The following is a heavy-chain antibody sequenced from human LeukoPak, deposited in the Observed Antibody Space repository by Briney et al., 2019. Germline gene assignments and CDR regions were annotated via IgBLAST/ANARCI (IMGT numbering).Heavy chain of an antibody. CDR1: GFTFSSYS. CDR2: ISSSSSYI. V-gene: IGHV3-21*01. Sequence: GGSLRLSCAASGFTFSSYSMNWVRQAPGKGLEWVSSISSSSSYIYYADSVKGRFTISRDNAKNSLYLQMNSLRAEDTAVYYCARVYSTIFEVVRNCFDPWGQGTLVTVSS. CDR3: ARVYSTIFEVVRNCFDP. J-gene: IGHJ5*02. D-gene: IGHD3-3*01.